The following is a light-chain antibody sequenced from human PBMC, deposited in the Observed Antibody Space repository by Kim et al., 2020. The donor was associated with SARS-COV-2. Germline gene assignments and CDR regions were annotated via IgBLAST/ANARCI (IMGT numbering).Light chain of an antibody. CDR2: AAS. Sequence: ASVGDRVTINCRASQGISSNLAWYQQKPGKAPRLLIYAASTLESGVPSRFGGRGSGTEFTLAINSLQPEDFATYYCQQIDSFPLTFGGGTKVDIK. CDR3: QQIDSFPLT. CDR1: QGISSN. V-gene: IGKV1-9*01. J-gene: IGKJ4*01.